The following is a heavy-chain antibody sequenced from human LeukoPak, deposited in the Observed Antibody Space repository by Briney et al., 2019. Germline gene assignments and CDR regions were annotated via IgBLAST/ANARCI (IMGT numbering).Heavy chain of an antibody. J-gene: IGHJ4*02. V-gene: IGHV4-4*02. Sequence: PSETLSLTCAVSGGSISSSNRCSWVRQPPGKGLEWIGEIYHSGSTNYNPSLKSRVTISVDKSKNQFSLKLSSVTAADTAVYYCATLLCRSTTCYFAYWGQGTLVTVSS. CDR3: ATLLCRSTTCYFAY. CDR1: GGSISSSNR. CDR2: IYHSGST. D-gene: IGHD2-2*01.